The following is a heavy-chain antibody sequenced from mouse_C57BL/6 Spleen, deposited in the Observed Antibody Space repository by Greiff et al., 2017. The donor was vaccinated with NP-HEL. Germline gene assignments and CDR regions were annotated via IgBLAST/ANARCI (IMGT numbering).Heavy chain of an antibody. CDR2: IYPGSGST. CDR3: AREGQLRLRCAMDY. CDR1: GYTFTSYW. Sequence: VQLQRPGAELVKPGASVKMSCKASGYTFTSYWITWVKQRPGQGLEWIGDIYPGSGSTNYNEKFKSKATLTVDTSSSTAYMQLSSLTSEDSAVYYCAREGQLRLRCAMDYWGQGTSVTVSS. V-gene: IGHV1-55*01. D-gene: IGHD3-2*02. J-gene: IGHJ4*01.